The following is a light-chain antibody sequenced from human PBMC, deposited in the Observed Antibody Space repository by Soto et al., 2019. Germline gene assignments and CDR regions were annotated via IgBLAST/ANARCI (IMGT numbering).Light chain of an antibody. V-gene: IGKV1-33*01. CDR2: VAS. J-gene: IGKJ5*01. CDR3: QQYDNFPRAIN. CDR1: QDISNY. Sequence: LQMTQSPSSLSASVGDRVTIACQASQDISNYLHWYQQKPGKAPKLLFYVASDLETGVGSRFSGSGSGTDFTFTISSLQPEDIATYYCQQYDNFPRAINFGQGTRLQIK.